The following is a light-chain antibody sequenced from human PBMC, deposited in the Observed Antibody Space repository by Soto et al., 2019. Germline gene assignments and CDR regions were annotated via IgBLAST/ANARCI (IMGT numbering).Light chain of an antibody. V-gene: IGKV1-33*01. CDR1: QVISNY. J-gene: IGKJ2*01. CDR3: QQYENLPYP. CDR2: DIS. Sequence: DIQMTQSASSLSASVGDRVTITCQASQVISNYLNWYQQKPGKAPKLLIYDISTLEIGVPSRFSGSGSGTDFTLTITVLQPEDIATYYWQQYENLPYPFGQGNKLEL.